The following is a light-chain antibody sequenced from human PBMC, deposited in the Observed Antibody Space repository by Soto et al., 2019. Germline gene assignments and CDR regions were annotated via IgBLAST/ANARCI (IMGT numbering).Light chain of an antibody. CDR2: WAT. Sequence: EILRAESACSLAVSXGERXTINXXSXQXXFSNSQNRNHLSWYEQKPGQFRKLLIRWATTREAGVADGFSGSRTGTDSTLTLSRLQAEDVAICYCHEYFRNPITFGGGTKFDIK. J-gene: IGKJ4*01. CDR3: HEYFRNPIT. CDR1: QXXFSNSQNRNH. V-gene: IGKV4-1*01.